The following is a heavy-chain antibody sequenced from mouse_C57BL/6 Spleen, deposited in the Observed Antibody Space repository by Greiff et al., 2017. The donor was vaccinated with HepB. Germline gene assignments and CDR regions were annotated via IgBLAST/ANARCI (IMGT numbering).Heavy chain of an antibody. CDR3: AREGYGSSYNYAMDY. D-gene: IGHD1-1*01. V-gene: IGHV5-4*01. Sequence: EVQLVESGGGLVKPGGSLKLSCAASGFTFSSYAMSWVRQTPEKRLEWVATISDGGSYTYYPDNVKGRFTISRDNAKNNLYLQMSHLKSEDTAMYYCAREGYGSSYNYAMDYWGQGTSVTVSS. CDR2: ISDGGSYT. J-gene: IGHJ4*01. CDR1: GFTFSSYA.